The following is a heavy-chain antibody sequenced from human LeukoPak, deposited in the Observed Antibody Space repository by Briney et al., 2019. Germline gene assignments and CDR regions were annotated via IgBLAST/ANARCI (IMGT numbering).Heavy chain of an antibody. CDR3: ARDPPAKGRYLFGYYGMDV. J-gene: IGHJ6*02. CDR2: ISSSSSYI. CDR1: GFTFSSYS. V-gene: IGHV3-21*01. Sequence: GRSLRLSCAASGFTFSSYSMNWVRQAPGKGLEWVSSISSSSSYIYYADSVKGRFTISRDNAKNSLYLQMNSLRAEDTAVYYCARDPPAKGRYLFGYYGMDVWGQGTTVTVSS. D-gene: IGHD3-9*01.